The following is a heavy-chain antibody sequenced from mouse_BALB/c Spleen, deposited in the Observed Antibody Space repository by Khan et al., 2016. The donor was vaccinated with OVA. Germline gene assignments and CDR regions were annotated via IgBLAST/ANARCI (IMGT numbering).Heavy chain of an antibody. CDR3: ARDGNYMDD. CDR1: GYSITSGYS. D-gene: IGHD2-1*01. Sequence: EVELVESGPDLVKPSQSLSLTCTVTGYSITSGYSWHWIRQFPGNKLEWMGYIYHSGSINYNPSLKSRFSITRDTSKNMFFLQLNSVTTEDTATYYCARDGNYMDDWGQGTSVTVSS. V-gene: IGHV3-1*02. J-gene: IGHJ4*01. CDR2: IYHSGSI.